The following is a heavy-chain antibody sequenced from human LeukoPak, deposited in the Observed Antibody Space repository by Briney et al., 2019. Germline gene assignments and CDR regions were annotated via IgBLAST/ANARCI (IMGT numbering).Heavy chain of an antibody. D-gene: IGHD3-3*01. CDR2: KEKDGRTE. CDR1: GFTFSVSA. J-gene: IGHJ4*02. Sequence: PGGSLRLSCVGSGFTFSVSAMHWVRQAPGKGLEWVASKEKDGRTEYNADSVKGRFTISRDNSANTLYLELDSLTVEDTAVYYCAKVRSVFGANCFDYWGQGTLVTVSS. CDR3: AKVRSVFGANCFDY. V-gene: IGHV3-30*02.